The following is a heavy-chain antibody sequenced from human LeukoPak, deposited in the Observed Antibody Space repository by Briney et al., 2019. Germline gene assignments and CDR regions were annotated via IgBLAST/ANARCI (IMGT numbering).Heavy chain of an antibody. CDR1: GGTFSSYA. D-gene: IGHD6-13*01. Sequence: GASVKVSCKASGGTFSSYAISWVRQAPGQGLEWMGGIIPIFGTANYAQKFQGRVTITADESTSTAYMELSSLRSEDTAVYYCASSAGYYYYYMDVWGKGTTVTISS. CDR3: ASSAGYYYYYMDV. V-gene: IGHV1-69*01. J-gene: IGHJ6*03. CDR2: IIPIFGTA.